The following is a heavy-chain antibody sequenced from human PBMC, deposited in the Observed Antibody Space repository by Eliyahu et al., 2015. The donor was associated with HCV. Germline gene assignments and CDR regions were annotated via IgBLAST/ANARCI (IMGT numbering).Heavy chain of an antibody. CDR3: ARDRGGKYHVWAFDI. Sequence: QVQLVQSGPEVKKPGASVKVSCKASDDTFSNYGFSWVRQAPGQGLEWMGWITAYNGNTNYAQKFQGRVTMTTDISTRVAYMELRSLRSDDTALYYCARDRGGKYHVWAFDIWGQGTMVTVSS. D-gene: IGHD2-15*01. CDR2: ITAYNGNT. CDR1: DDTFSNYG. V-gene: IGHV1-18*01. J-gene: IGHJ3*02.